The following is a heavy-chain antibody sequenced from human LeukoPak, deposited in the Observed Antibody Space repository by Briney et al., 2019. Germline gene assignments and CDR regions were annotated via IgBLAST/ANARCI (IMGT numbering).Heavy chain of an antibody. CDR3: AKECSSSWFEYNWFDP. Sequence: PGGSLRLSCAASGFTFSSYAISWVRQAPGKGLEWVSAISGSGGSTYYADSVKGRFTISRDNSKNTLYLQMNSLRAEDTAVYYCAKECSSSWFEYNWFDPWGQGTLVTVSS. CDR2: ISGSGGST. V-gene: IGHV3-23*01. J-gene: IGHJ5*02. D-gene: IGHD6-13*01. CDR1: GFTFSSYA.